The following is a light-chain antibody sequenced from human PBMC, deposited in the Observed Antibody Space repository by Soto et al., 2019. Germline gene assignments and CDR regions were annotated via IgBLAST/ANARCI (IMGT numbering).Light chain of an antibody. CDR1: QSISSY. CDR2: AAS. J-gene: IGKJ3*01. V-gene: IGKV1-39*01. Sequence: DIQMTQSPSSLSESLGDRVTITCRASQSISSYLNWYQQKPGKAPKLLIYAASSLQSGVPSRFSGSGSGTDFTLTIRSLQPEDFATYYCQQSYSTPFTFGPGTKVDIK. CDR3: QQSYSTPFT.